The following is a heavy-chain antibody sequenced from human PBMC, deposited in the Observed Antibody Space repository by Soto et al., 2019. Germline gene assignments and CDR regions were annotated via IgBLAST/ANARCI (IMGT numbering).Heavy chain of an antibody. CDR2: IWKDVDKK. D-gene: IGHD1-26*01. Sequence: GGSLRLSCAASGFFFSDYGMHWVRQAPGKGLEWVAVIWKDVDKKFYVDSVKGRFTISRDNSKNTLYLQMNSLRVEDTAVYYCARPHSVSYGLHVWGQGTTVTVSS. V-gene: IGHV3-33*01. CDR1: GFFFSDYG. CDR3: ARPHSVSYGLHV. J-gene: IGHJ6*02.